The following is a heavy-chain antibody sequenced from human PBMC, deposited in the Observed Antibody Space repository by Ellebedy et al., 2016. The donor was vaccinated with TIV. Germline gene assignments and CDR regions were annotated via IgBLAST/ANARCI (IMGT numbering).Heavy chain of an antibody. V-gene: IGHV1-69*13. CDR2: IIPIFGTA. D-gene: IGHD6-6*01. CDR1: GGTFSSYA. J-gene: IGHJ6*03. CDR3: ASREYPLPLDYYYYYMDV. Sequence: SVKVSCXASGGTFSSYAISWVRQAPGQGLEWMGGIIPIFGTANYAQKFQGRVTITADESTSTAYMELSSLRSEDTAVYYCASREYPLPLDYYYYYMDVWGKGTTVTVSS.